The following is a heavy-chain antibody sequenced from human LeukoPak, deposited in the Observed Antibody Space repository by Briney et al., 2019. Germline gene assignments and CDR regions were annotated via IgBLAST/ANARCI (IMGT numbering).Heavy chain of an antibody. V-gene: IGHV1-69*05. CDR1: GGTFSSYA. Sequence: SVKVSCKASGGTFSSYAISWKRQAPGQGLEWMGGIIPIFGTANYAQKFQGRVTITTDESTSTAYMELSSLRSEDTAVYYCARDSLLRGYSYGSFDYWGQGTLVTVSS. CDR3: ARDSLLRGYSYGSFDY. J-gene: IGHJ4*02. D-gene: IGHD5-18*01. CDR2: IIPIFGTA.